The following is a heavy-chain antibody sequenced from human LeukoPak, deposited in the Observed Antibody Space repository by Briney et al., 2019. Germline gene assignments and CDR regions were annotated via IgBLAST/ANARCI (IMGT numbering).Heavy chain of an antibody. D-gene: IGHD6-19*01. CDR2: INHSGST. CDR1: GGSFSGYQ. CDR3: ARHGIAVASYYYGMDV. Sequence: PSETLSLTCAVYGGSFSGYQWSWIRQPPGEGLEWIGEINHSGSTNYNPSLKSRVTISVDTSKNQFSLKLSSVTAADTAVYYCARHGIAVASYYYGMDVWGQGTTVTVSS. V-gene: IGHV4-34*01. J-gene: IGHJ6*02.